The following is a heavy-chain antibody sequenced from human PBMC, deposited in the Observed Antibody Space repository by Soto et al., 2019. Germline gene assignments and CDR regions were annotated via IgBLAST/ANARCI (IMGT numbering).Heavy chain of an antibody. D-gene: IGHD3-22*01. V-gene: IGHV3-7*03. CDR3: AKGRVITMIVVVITGYFQH. J-gene: IGHJ1*01. Sequence: GGSLRLSCAASGFTFSSYWMSWVRQAPGKGLEWVANIKQDGSEKYYVDSVKGRFTISRDNAKNTLYLQMNSLRAEDTAVYYCAKGRVITMIVVVITGYFQHWGQGTLVTVSS. CDR1: GFTFSSYW. CDR2: IKQDGSEK.